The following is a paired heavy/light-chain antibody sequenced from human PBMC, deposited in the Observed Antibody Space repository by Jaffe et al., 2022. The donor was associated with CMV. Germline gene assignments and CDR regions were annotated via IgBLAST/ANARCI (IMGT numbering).Light chain of an antibody. CDR1: KLGDKY. CDR3: QAWDSIVV. Sequence: SYELTQPPSVSVSPGQTASITCSGDKLGDKYACWYQQKPGQSPVLVIYQDSKRPSGIPERFSGSNSGNTATLTISGTQAMDEADYYCQAWDSIVVFGGGTKLTVL. CDR2: QDS. J-gene: IGLJ2*01. V-gene: IGLV3-1*01.
Heavy chain of an antibody. CDR3: ASLWFGELLEKGGAWFDP. J-gene: IGHJ5*02. Sequence: QVQLQESGPGLVKPSQTLSLTCTVSGGSISSGGYYWSWIRQHPGKGLEWIGYIYYSGSTYYNPSLKSRVTISVDTSKNQFSLKLSSVTAADTAVYYCASLWFGELLEKGGAWFDPWGQGTLVTVSS. CDR1: GGSISSGGYY. D-gene: IGHD3-10*01. V-gene: IGHV4-31*03. CDR2: IYYSGST.